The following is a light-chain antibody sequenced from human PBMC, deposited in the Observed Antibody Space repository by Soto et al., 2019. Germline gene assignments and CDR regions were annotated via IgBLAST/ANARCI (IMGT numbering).Light chain of an antibody. Sequence: ETMMTQSPDTLSVSLGERATLSCRASQSLRSSLAWYQQKPGQAPRLLIYDASNRATGIPARFSGSGSGTEFTLTISSLQSEDFAVYYCQRYREWPWTFGQGTKVDIK. CDR1: QSLRSS. J-gene: IGKJ1*01. CDR2: DAS. V-gene: IGKV3D-15*01. CDR3: QRYREWPWT.